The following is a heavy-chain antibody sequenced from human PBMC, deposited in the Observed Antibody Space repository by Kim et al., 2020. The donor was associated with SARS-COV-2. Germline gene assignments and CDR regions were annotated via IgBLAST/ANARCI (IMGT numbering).Heavy chain of an antibody. D-gene: IGHD5-18*01. CDR3: AKDFYGYDSYYYGMDV. V-gene: IGHV3-30*02. Sequence: SVKGRFTISRDNSKTTLYLQMNSLRAEDTAVYYCAKDFYGYDSYYYGMDVWGQGTTVTVSS. J-gene: IGHJ6*02.